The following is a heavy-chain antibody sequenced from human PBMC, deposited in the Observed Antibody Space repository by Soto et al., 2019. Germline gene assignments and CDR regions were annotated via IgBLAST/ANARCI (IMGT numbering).Heavy chain of an antibody. Sequence: EVQLLESGGGLVQPGGSLRLSCAASGFTFSAYGMSWVRQAPGKGLEWVSTISISDGTTYDADSVKGRFTISRDNSKNTLYVHMNSLRAEDTAVYYCAKDSGGNYLRDFDYWGQGTLVTVSS. V-gene: IGHV3-23*01. CDR1: GFTFSAYG. CDR3: AKDSGGNYLRDFDY. J-gene: IGHJ4*02. D-gene: IGHD3-16*01. CDR2: ISISDGTT.